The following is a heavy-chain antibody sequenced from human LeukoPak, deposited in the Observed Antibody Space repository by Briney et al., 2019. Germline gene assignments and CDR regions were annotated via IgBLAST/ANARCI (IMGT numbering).Heavy chain of an antibody. Sequence: PSETLSLTCTVSDDSISHYYWSWIRQPPGKGLEWIGYIYHSGGTKYNPSLKSRVTISIDTSKHQFSLKLSSVTAADTAMYYCATGGDTSAWFDAWGQGTLVTVSS. CDR2: IYHSGGT. CDR3: ATGGDTSAWFDA. CDR1: DDSISHYY. V-gene: IGHV4-59*01. D-gene: IGHD2-2*01. J-gene: IGHJ5*02.